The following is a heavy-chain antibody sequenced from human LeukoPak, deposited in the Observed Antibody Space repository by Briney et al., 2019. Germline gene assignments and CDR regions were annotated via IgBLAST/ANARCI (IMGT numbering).Heavy chain of an antibody. D-gene: IGHD1-26*01. CDR1: GFRFSSFG. V-gene: IGHV1-18*04. CDR2: ISNYFGVT. J-gene: IGHJ5*02. CDR3: ARDSDYSGNGNGDWFDP. Sequence: VSVKVSCKASGFRFSSFGVSWVRQAPGQGLEWMGWISNYFGVTHYAEKFEDRVTMTVDTSTTTVYMELRSLKYDDTAIYYCARDSDYSGNGNGDWFDPWGQGTLVTVSS.